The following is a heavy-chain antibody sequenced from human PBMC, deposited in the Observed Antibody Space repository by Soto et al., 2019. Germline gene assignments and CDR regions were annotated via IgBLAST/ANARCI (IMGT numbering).Heavy chain of an antibody. V-gene: IGHV3-7*04. CDR2: IRQDGSEK. CDR1: GFPFSGFF. Sequence: VQLVDSGGGLVQPGGSLRLSCADSGFPFSGFFMNWVRQAPGKGLEWVANIRQDGSEKNYVDSVRGQFTISRDNTENTLYLKMNNLKAADTALYYYTRNWRHFGHWSQGALVTVSS. J-gene: IGHJ4*02. CDR3: TRNWRHFGH.